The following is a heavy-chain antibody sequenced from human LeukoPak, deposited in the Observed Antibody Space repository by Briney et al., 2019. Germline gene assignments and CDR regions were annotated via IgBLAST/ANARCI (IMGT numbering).Heavy chain of an antibody. CDR1: GFTFSSYA. D-gene: IGHD3-10*01. J-gene: IGHJ5*02. CDR3: AKGGVYGSGRNWFDP. V-gene: IGHV3-23*01. Sequence: GGSLRLSCAASGFTFSSYAMSWVRQAPGKGLEWVSPISGSGGRTYYADSVKGRFTISRDNSKNTLYLQMNSLRAEDTAVYYCAKGGVYGSGRNWFDPWGQGTLVTVSS. CDR2: ISGSGGRT.